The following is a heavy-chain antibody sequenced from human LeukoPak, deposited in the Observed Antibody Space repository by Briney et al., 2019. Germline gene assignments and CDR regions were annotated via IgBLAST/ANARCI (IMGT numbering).Heavy chain of an antibody. CDR1: GYTFTSYY. D-gene: IGHD6-13*01. CDR2: INPNSGGT. V-gene: IGHV1-2*02. J-gene: IGHJ5*02. CDR3: ARDRVEAAAGFSDWFDP. Sequence: GASVKVSCKASGYTFTSYYMHWVRQAPGQGLEWMGWINPNSGGTNYAQKFQGRVTMTRDTSISTAYMELSRLRSDDTAVYYCARDRVEAAAGFSDWFDPWGQGTLVTVSS.